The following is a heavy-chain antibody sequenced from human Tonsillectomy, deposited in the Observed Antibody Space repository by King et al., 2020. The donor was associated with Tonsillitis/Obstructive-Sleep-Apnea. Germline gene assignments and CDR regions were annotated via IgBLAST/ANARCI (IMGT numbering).Heavy chain of an antibody. V-gene: IGHV3-23*04. Sequence: VQLVESGGGLEQPGGSLRLSCAASGFSFSTYFMSWVRQAPGKGLEWVSVISGGGDSTHYADSVKGGFTIARDNTQTTLYLQMNSLRVEDTAIYYCAKEVWQPGLLFDYWGQGTLVTVSS. D-gene: IGHD2-15*01. CDR3: AKEVWQPGLLFDY. CDR1: GFSFSTYF. J-gene: IGHJ4*02. CDR2: ISGGGDST.